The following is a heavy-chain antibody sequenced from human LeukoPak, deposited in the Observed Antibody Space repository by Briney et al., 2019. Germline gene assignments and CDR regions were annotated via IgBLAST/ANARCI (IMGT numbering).Heavy chain of an antibody. J-gene: IGHJ4*02. CDR1: GYTFTTYG. Sequence: ASVKVSCKASGYTFTTYGITWGRQAPGQGLEWMGWISVYNGRTKYAQNLQGRVTMTTDTSTSTAYMELRSLRSDDTAVYYCARVMAARWYVGDYWGQGTLVTVSS. V-gene: IGHV1-18*01. CDR2: ISVYNGRT. CDR3: ARVMAARWYVGDY. D-gene: IGHD2-8*01.